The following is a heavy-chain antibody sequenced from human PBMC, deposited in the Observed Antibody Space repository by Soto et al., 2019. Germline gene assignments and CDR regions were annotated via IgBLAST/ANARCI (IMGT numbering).Heavy chain of an antibody. CDR2: IYYSGST. Sequence: SETLSLTCTVSGGSINNGDYYWTWIRQSPEKGLEWIGYIYYSGSTYYNPSLKSRVTISIDTSMNQFSLNLNSVTAADTAVYYCAKDPAAIAVAGTPGPFDYWGQGTLVTVSS. V-gene: IGHV4-30-4*01. CDR1: GGSINNGDYY. D-gene: IGHD6-19*01. CDR3: AKDPAAIAVAGTPGPFDY. J-gene: IGHJ4*02.